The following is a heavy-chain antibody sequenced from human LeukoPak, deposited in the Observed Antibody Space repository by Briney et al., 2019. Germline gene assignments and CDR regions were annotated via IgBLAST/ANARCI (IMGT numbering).Heavy chain of an antibody. CDR1: GFTFSTYS. CDR3: ARDSQAYCSGGSCSMFDF. J-gene: IGHJ4*02. CDR2: ITTSSSYI. D-gene: IGHD2-15*01. Sequence: PGGSLTLSCAASGFTFSTYSMSWVRQAPGKGLEWVSSITTSSSYIYYADSVKGRFTISRDNAKNSLYLQMNSLRAEDTAVYYCARDSQAYCSGGSCSMFDFWGQGTLVTVSS. V-gene: IGHV3-21*06.